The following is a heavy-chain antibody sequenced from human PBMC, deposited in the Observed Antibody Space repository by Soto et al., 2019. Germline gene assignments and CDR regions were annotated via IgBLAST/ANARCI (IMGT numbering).Heavy chain of an antibody. Sequence: SETLSLTCSVSGGSVSNKTYYWSWIRQPPGKRLEWIGYVYYSGTTNYNPSLKSRVTISVDPSKNQFSLRLSSVTTADTALYYCARTTAVPNTLRSRYFFDYWGQGTLVTVFS. CDR3: ARTTAVPNTLRSRYFFDY. V-gene: IGHV4-61*01. CDR1: GGSVSNKTYY. J-gene: IGHJ4*02. D-gene: IGHD4-17*01. CDR2: VYYSGTT.